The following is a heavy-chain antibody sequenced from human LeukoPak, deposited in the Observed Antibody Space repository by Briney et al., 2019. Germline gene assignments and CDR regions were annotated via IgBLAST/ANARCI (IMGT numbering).Heavy chain of an antibody. CDR2: INQDGGEK. V-gene: IGHV3-7*01. CDR3: ARDGTAPGRYFDF. CDR1: GFTFKSYW. D-gene: IGHD6-13*01. Sequence: GGSLRLSCAVSGFTFKSYWMNWVRQAPGKGLEWVASINQDGGEKYYVNSVKGRFTISRDTPTHSLYRQTNSLRAEDTAVTYCARDGTAPGRYFDFWGQGTLVTVSS. J-gene: IGHJ4*02.